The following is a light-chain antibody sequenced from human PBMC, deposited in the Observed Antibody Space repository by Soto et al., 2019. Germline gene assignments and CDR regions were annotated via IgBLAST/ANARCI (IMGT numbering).Light chain of an antibody. Sequence: QSVLTQSPSASGTPGQRVTISCFGSTSNIGSNTVSWYQQLPGTAPKLLIYGNNQRPSGVTDRFSVSESGTSASLAISWLQSDDEADYYCAAWDDSLKGVVFGGGTKLTVL. CDR1: TSNIGSNT. CDR3: AAWDDSLKGVV. V-gene: IGLV1-44*01. J-gene: IGLJ2*01. CDR2: GNN.